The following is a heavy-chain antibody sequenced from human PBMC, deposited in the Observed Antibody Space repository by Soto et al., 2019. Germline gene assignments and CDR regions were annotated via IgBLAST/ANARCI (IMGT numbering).Heavy chain of an antibody. CDR3: ANPGYSSSCASKYYYYYGMDV. J-gene: IGHJ6*02. CDR1: GFTFSSYA. Sequence: GGSLRLSCAASGFTFSSYAMSWVRQAPGKGLEWVSAISGSGGSTYYADSVKGRFTISRDNSKNTLYLQMNSLSAEDTAVYYCANPGYSSSCASKYYYYYGMDVGGQGTTVTVSS. V-gene: IGHV3-23*01. CDR2: ISGSGGST. D-gene: IGHD6-13*01.